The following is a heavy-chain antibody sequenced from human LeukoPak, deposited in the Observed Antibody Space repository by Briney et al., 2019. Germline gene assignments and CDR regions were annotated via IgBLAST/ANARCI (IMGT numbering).Heavy chain of an antibody. CDR3: ATVRYPKYYFDY. CDR2: MNPNSGNT. V-gene: IGHV1-8*03. Sequence: ASVKVSCKASGYTFTSYDINWVRQATGQGLEWMGWMNPNSGNTGYAQKFQGRVTITRNTSISTAYMELSSLRSEDTAVYYCATVRYPKYYFDYWGQGTLVTVSS. J-gene: IGHJ4*02. CDR1: GYTFTSYD. D-gene: IGHD1-14*01.